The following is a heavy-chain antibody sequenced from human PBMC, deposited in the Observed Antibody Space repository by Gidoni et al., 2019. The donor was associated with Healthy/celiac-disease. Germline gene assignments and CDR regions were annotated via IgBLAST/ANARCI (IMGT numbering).Heavy chain of an antibody. V-gene: IGHV4-39*01. D-gene: IGHD2-21*01. CDR3: AGLVVVANTDAFDI. Sequence: QLQESGPGLVKPSETLSLTCTVSGGSIRSSSYYWGWIRQPPGKGLEWIGSIYYSGSTYYNPSLKSRVTISVDTSKNQFSLKLSSVTAADTAVYYCAGLVVVANTDAFDIWGQGTMVTVSP. J-gene: IGHJ3*02. CDR2: IYYSGST. CDR1: GGSIRSSSYY.